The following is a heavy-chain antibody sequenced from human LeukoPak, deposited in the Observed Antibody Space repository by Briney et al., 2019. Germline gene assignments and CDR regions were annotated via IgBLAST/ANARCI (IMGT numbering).Heavy chain of an antibody. CDR2: FDPEDGET. D-gene: IGHD2-2*01. CDR1: GYTLTELS. V-gene: IGHV1-24*01. CDR3: ATDQVVPAARSAFDI. Sequence: ASVKVSCKVSGYTLTELSMHWVRQAPGKGLEWMGGFDPEDGETIYAQKFQGRVTMTEDTSTDTAYMELSSLRSEDTAVYYCATDQVVPAARSAFDIWGQGTMVTVSS. J-gene: IGHJ3*02.